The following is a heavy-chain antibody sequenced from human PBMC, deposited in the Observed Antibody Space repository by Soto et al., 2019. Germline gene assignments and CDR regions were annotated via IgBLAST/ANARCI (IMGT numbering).Heavy chain of an antibody. D-gene: IGHD3-22*01. V-gene: IGHV4-59*01. CDR3: ARAGGIYYDSSGYLDY. Sequence: NPSETLSLTCTVSGGSITSYYWSWIRQPPGRGLDWIGYIYYTGTTKYNPSLKSRVTISVDTSKNQFSLKLSSVTAADTALYYCARAGGIYYDSSGYLDYWGQGTLVTVSS. J-gene: IGHJ4*02. CDR1: GGSITSYY. CDR2: IYYTGTT.